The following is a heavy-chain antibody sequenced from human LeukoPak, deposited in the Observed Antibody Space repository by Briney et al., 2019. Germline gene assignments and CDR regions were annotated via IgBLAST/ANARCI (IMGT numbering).Heavy chain of an antibody. J-gene: IGHJ4*02. D-gene: IGHD3-22*01. CDR1: GYTFTSYY. CDR3: ARVIGDSSGYYYVSDY. Sequence: GASVKVSCKASGYTFTSYYMHWVRQAPGQGLEWMGIINPSGGSTSYARKFQGRVTMTRDTSTSTVYMELSSLRSEDTAVYYCARVIGDSSGYYYVSDYWGQGTLVTVSS. CDR2: INPSGGST. V-gene: IGHV1-46*01.